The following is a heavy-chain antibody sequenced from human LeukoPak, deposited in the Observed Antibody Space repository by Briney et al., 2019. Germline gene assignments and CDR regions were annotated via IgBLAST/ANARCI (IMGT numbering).Heavy chain of an antibody. Sequence: GGSLRLSCAVSGFTVSSNFMSWVRQAPGKGPEWVSVLYTSGITYYADSVRGRFTISRDNSKNTLYLQMDSLTAEDTAVYYCAREDAGGTYPFDYWGQGTLVTVSS. CDR3: AREDAGGTYPFDY. CDR1: GFTVSSNF. V-gene: IGHV3-66*01. CDR2: LYTSGIT. J-gene: IGHJ4*02. D-gene: IGHD1-26*01.